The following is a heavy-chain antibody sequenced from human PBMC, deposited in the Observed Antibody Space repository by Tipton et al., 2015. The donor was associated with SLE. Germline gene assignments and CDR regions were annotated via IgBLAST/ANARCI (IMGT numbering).Heavy chain of an antibody. CDR2: IYYSGST. D-gene: IGHD1-26*01. J-gene: IGHJ3*02. Sequence: TLSLTCTVSGGSISSSSYYWGWIRQPPGKGLEWIGYIYYSGSTNYNPSLKSRVTISVDTSKNQFSLKLSSVTAADTAVYYCARERDYSGSRDAFDIWGQGTMVTVSS. CDR1: GGSISSSSYY. CDR3: ARERDYSGSRDAFDI. V-gene: IGHV4-61*01.